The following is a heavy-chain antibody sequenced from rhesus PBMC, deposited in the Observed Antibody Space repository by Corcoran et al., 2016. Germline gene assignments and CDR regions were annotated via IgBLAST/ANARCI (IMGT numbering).Heavy chain of an antibody. Sequence: QVQLVQSGAEVKKPGSSVKVSCTASGYTFTAYYMHWVRQAPGQGREWMGEINPKTGGTNYAQKFQGRVTMTRDTSTSTAYMELSSLRSEDTAVYYCETRYSSANSFDYWGQGVLVTVSS. CDR2: INPKTGGT. D-gene: IGHD6-31*01. CDR3: ETRYSSANSFDY. CDR1: GYTFTAYY. J-gene: IGHJ4*01. V-gene: IGHV1-138*01.